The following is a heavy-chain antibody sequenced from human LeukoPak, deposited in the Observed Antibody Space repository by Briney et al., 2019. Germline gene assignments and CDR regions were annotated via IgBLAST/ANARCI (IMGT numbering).Heavy chain of an antibody. CDR3: TREARVGDWFDP. J-gene: IGHJ5*02. V-gene: IGHV1-2*02. CDR1: GYTFTDYY. Sequence: ASVNVSCKASGYTFTDYYIHWVRQAPGQGLEWMGWINPDNGGTNYAQKFQGRVTMTRDTSISTVYMDLSRLRSDDTAVFYCTREARVGDWFDPWGQGTVVPVSS. CDR2: INPDNGGT. D-gene: IGHD2-15*01.